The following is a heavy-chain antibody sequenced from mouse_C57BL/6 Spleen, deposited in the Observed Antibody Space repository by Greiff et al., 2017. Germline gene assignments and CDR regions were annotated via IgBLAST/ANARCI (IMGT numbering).Heavy chain of an antibody. D-gene: IGHD1-1*01. CDR1: GYTFTDYA. J-gene: IGHJ1*03. CDR3: ARLFITTVVGYFDV. Sequence: VQLQESGPELVRPGVSVKISCKGSGYTFTDYAMHWVKQSHAKSLEWIGVISTYYGDASYNQKFKDKATMTVDKSSRTSYMELARLTSEDSAVYYCARLFITTVVGYFDVWGTGTTVTVSS. V-gene: IGHV1-67*01. CDR2: ISTYYGDA.